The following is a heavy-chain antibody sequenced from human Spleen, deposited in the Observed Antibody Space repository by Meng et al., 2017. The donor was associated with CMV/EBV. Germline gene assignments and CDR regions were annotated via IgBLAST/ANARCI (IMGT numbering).Heavy chain of an antibody. CDR2: IRYDESNK. Sequence: GGSLRLSCAASGFLFSNYEMHWVRQAPGKGLEWVASIRYDESNKYYADSVRGRFTISRENSKNTLYLQMNNLRTEHTALYYCATRDRELTALSGLYYYYAMDVWGQGTSVTVSS. V-gene: IGHV3-30*02. CDR1: GFLFSNYE. D-gene: IGHD2-15*01. J-gene: IGHJ6*02. CDR3: ATRDRELTALSGLYYYYAMDV.